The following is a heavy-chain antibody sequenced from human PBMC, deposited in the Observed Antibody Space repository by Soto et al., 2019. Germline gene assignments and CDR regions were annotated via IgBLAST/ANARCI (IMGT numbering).Heavy chain of an antibody. J-gene: IGHJ4*02. V-gene: IGHV3-9*01. CDR3: AKDMGDY. CDR2: ISWNSGSI. Sequence: GGSLRLSCXASGFTFDDYAMHWVRQAPGKGLEWVSGISWNSGSIGYADSVKGRFTISRDNAKNSLYLQMNSLRAEDTALYYCAKDMGDYWGQGTLVTVSS. CDR1: GFTFDDYA.